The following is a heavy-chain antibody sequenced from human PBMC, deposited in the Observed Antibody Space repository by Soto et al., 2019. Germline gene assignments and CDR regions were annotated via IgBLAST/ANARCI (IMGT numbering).Heavy chain of an antibody. V-gene: IGHV5-51*01. Sequence: PGESLKISCNGSGYFFTSYWIAWVRQMPGKGLEWMGIIYPSDSDTRYSPSFQGQVTISADKSINTAYLQWSSLKASDTAMYYCARHRAAHTNYYVSSGYSQNGMDVWGQGTTVTVSS. CDR3: ARHRAAHTNYYVSSGYSQNGMDV. J-gene: IGHJ6*02. CDR1: GYFFTSYW. D-gene: IGHD3-22*01. CDR2: IYPSDSDT.